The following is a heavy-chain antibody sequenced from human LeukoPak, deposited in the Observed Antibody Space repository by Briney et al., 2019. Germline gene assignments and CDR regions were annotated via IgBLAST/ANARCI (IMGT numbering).Heavy chain of an antibody. Sequence: GGSLRLSCAASGFTFSSYSMNWVRQAPGKGLEWVSSISSSSSYIYYADSVKGRFTISRDNAKNSLYLQMNSLRAEDTAVYYCARPLQGPWYYYGSGSYPADAFDIWGQGTMVTVSS. CDR1: GFTFSSYS. CDR2: ISSSSSYI. CDR3: ARPLQGPWYYYGSGSYPADAFDI. D-gene: IGHD3-10*01. J-gene: IGHJ3*02. V-gene: IGHV3-21*01.